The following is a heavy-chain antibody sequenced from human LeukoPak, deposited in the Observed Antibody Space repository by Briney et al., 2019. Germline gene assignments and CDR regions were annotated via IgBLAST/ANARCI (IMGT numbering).Heavy chain of an antibody. CDR2: IYYSGST. J-gene: IGHJ3*02. CDR3: ATPYSGGYQGLDI. Sequence: SETLSHTCTVSGGSISSNKYYWGWIRQPPGKGLEWIGSIYYSGSTYYNPTLKSRVTIFVDTSKNQFSLKLSSVTAADTAVYYCATPYSGGYQGLDIWGQGTMVTVSS. D-gene: IGHD1-26*01. CDR1: GGSISSNKYY. V-gene: IGHV4-39*01.